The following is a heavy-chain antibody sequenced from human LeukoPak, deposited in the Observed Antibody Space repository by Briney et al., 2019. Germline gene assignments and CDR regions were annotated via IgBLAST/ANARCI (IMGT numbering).Heavy chain of an antibody. D-gene: IGHD2-15*01. CDR3: ARGTDPERGGSSSFGP. Sequence: SETLSLTCTVSGGSLSSSSYYWGWIRQPPGKGLEWIGSIYYSGSTYYNPSLKSRVTISVDTSKNQFSLKLSSVTAADTAVYYCARGTDPERGGSSSFGPWGQGTLVTVSS. CDR1: GGSLSSSSYY. J-gene: IGHJ5*02. V-gene: IGHV4-39*07. CDR2: IYYSGST.